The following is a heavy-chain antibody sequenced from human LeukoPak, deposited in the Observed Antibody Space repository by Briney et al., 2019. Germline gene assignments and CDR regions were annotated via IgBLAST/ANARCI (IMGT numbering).Heavy chain of an antibody. V-gene: IGHV1-8*01. CDR2: MNPNSGNT. CDR1: GYTFSSYD. Sequence: SVKVSCKASGYTFSSYDINWVRQATGQGLEWMGWMNPNSGNTGYAQKFQGRVTMTRNTSISTAYMELSSLRSEDTAVYYCARKKPGYYDFWSGYSVDFDYWGQGTLVTVSS. J-gene: IGHJ4*02. CDR3: ARKKPGYYDFWSGYSVDFDY. D-gene: IGHD3-3*01.